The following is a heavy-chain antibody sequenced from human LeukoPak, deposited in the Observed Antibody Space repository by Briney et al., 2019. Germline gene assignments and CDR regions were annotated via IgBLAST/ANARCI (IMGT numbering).Heavy chain of an antibody. V-gene: IGHV4-59*01. Sequence: PSETLSLTCTVSGGSISSYYWSWIRQPPGKGLEWIGYINYSGSTNYNPSLKSRVTISVDTSKNQFSLKLSSVTAADTAVYYCARAGELGATSDYYYGMDVWGQGTTVTVSS. CDR3: ARAGELGATSDYYYGMDV. CDR1: GGSISSYY. D-gene: IGHD1-26*01. CDR2: INYSGST. J-gene: IGHJ6*02.